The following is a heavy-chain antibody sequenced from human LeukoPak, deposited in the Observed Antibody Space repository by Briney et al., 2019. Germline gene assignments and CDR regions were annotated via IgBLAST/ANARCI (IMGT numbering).Heavy chain of an antibody. Sequence: SETLSLTCAVYGGSFSGYYWSWIRQPPGKGLEWIGEINHSGSTNYNPSLKSRVTISVGTSKNQFSLKLSSVTAADTAVYYCARRKGYQLPSYYFDYWGQGTLVTVSS. J-gene: IGHJ4*02. V-gene: IGHV4-34*01. CDR2: INHSGST. D-gene: IGHD2-2*01. CDR1: GGSFSGYY. CDR3: ARRKGYQLPSYYFDY.